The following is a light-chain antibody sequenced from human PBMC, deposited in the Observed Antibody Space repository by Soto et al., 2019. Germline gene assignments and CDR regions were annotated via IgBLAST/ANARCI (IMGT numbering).Light chain of an antibody. CDR2: AAS. CDR3: LLDYAYFWA. V-gene: IGKV1-39*02. CDR1: QSISSY. Sequence: DIHLTQSPSFLSASVGDRVTITCRASQSISSYLNWYQQKPGKVPKLLIYAASTLQSGVPSRFSGSGSGRDFTLTISSLQPEDFATYYCLLDYAYFWAFGQGTKVDIK. J-gene: IGKJ1*01.